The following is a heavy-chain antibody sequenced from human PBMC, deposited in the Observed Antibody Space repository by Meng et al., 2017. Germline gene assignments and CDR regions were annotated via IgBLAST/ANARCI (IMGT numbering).Heavy chain of an antibody. J-gene: IGHJ3*02. Sequence: GESLKISCAASGFTFSSYWMSWVRQAPGKGLEWVANIKQDGSEKYYVDSVKGRFTISRDNAKNSLYLQMNSLRAEDTAVYYCARDLKPVDSSGYYYWAESAFDIWGQGTMVTVSS. V-gene: IGHV3-7*01. CDR1: GFTFSSYW. CDR3: ARDLKPVDSSGYYYWAESAFDI. CDR2: IKQDGSEK. D-gene: IGHD3-22*01.